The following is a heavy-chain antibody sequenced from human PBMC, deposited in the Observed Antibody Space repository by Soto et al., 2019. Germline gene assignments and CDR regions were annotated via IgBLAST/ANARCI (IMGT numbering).Heavy chain of an antibody. J-gene: IGHJ4*02. CDR1: GGPMTSGAYY. D-gene: IGHD1-20*01. V-gene: IGHV4-30-4*01. CDR3: ARHGGKLGITGTMGNFDY. CDR2: IYYSGGT. Sequence: SETLSLTCSVSGGPMTSGAYYWSWIRQPPGEGLEWMGYIYYSGGTSSSPSLESRLTLSVDTSRNQFSLKLRSVTAADTSVYYCARHGGKLGITGTMGNFDYWGQGSLVTVSS.